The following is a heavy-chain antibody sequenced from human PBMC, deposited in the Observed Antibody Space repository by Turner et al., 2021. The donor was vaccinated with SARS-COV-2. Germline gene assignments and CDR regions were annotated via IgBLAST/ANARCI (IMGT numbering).Heavy chain of an antibody. CDR3: ARELTNNWFDP. V-gene: IGHV4-59*01. Sequence: QVLLQASGPGLVKPSETLSLTCTVSGASISSYYWAWTRQPPGKRLEWIGYIYYRGSTNYNPALKSRVTITVDTSKNQFSLKLTSVTAADTAVYFWARELTNNWFDPWGQGTLVTVSS. CDR1: GASISSYY. CDR2: IYYRGST. D-gene: IGHD3-10*01. J-gene: IGHJ5*02.